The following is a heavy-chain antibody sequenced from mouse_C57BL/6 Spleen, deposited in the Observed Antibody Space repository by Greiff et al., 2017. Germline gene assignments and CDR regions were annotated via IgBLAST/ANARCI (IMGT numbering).Heavy chain of an antibody. CDR2: IDPETGGT. CDR1: GYTFTDYE. V-gene: IGHV1-15*01. Sequence: QVQLKQSGAELVRPGASVTLSCKASGYTFTDYEMHWVKQTPVHGLEWIGAIDPETGGTAYTQKFKGKAILTADKSSSTAYMELRSLTSEDSAVYYCTRGGYGSSYVSAYWGQGTLVTVSA. J-gene: IGHJ3*01. D-gene: IGHD1-1*01. CDR3: TRGGYGSSYVSAY.